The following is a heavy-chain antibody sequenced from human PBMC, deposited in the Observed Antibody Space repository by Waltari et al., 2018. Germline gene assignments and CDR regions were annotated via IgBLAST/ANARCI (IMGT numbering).Heavy chain of an antibody. Sequence: QVQLQESGPGLVKPSQTLSLTCTVSGGSISSGGYYWSWIRQHPGKGLGWIGYIYYMGSTYYNPSLKSRVTISVDTSKNQCALKLSSVTAADTAVYYCARGLNDYGGTYYFDYWGQGTLVTVSS. CDR2: IYYMGST. J-gene: IGHJ4*02. D-gene: IGHD4-17*01. CDR3: ARGLNDYGGTYYFDY. CDR1: GGSISSGGYY. V-gene: IGHV4-31*03.